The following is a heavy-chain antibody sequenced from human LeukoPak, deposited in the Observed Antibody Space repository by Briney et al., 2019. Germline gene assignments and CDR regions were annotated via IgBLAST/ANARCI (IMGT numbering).Heavy chain of an antibody. V-gene: IGHV1-8*01. CDR1: GDPFTTND. J-gene: IGHJ3*02. D-gene: IGHD6-13*01. Sequence: ASVKISCKASGDPFTTNDINWVRQATGQGLEWMGWMNPNSGNTGSTQKFQGRVNMTRNISISTAYMELTNLRSEDMAVYYCARVTAAGTWTFDIWGQGTTVSVSS. CDR2: MNPNSGNT. CDR3: ARVTAAGTWTFDI.